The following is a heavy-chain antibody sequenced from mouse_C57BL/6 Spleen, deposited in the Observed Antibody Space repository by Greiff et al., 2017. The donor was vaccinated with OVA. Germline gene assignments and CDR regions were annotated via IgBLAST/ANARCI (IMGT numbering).Heavy chain of an antibody. CDR3: TRSEYSNYGAMDY. Sequence: QVQLQQSGAELVRPGASVTLSCKASGYTFTDYEMHWVKQTPVLGLEWIGAIDPETGGTAYNQKFKGKAILTADKSSSTAYMELRSLTSEDSAVYYCTRSEYSNYGAMDYWGQGTSVTVSS. D-gene: IGHD2-5*01. CDR1: GYTFTDYE. CDR2: IDPETGGT. J-gene: IGHJ4*01. V-gene: IGHV1-15*01.